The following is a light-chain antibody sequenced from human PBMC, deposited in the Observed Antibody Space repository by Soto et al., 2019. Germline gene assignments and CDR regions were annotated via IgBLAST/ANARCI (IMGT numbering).Light chain of an antibody. CDR1: SSDRVDYKY. CDR2: AVS. CDR3: SSFTISRNTVR. Sequence: QCALTQPASVSGSPGQSVTISCTGTSSDRVDYKYVSWDQYPPRRAPKLMIYAVSNRPSGLSNRFSGSKSGNTASLTISGLQAEDGADYYCSSFTISRNTVRFSGGTKGTVL. J-gene: IGLJ2*01. V-gene: IGLV2-14*01.